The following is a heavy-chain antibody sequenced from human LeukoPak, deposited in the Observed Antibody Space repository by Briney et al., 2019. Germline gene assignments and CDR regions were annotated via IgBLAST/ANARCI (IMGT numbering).Heavy chain of an antibody. CDR1: GFTFSSYG. D-gene: IGHD3-10*01. CDR2: IWYDGSNK. CDR3: ARDSLTGEAIDY. Sequence: SGGSLRLSCAASGFTFSSYGMHWVRQAPGKGLEWVAVIWYDGSNKYYADSVKGRFTISRDNSKNTLYLQMNSLRAEDTAVYYCARDSLTGEAIDYWGQGTLVTVSS. J-gene: IGHJ4*02. V-gene: IGHV3-33*01.